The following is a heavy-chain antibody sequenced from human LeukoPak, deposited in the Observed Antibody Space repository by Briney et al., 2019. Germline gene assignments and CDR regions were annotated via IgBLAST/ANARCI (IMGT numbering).Heavy chain of an antibody. CDR3: AGEGYCSGGSCYTPDY. Sequence: SETLSLTCTVSGASVSSYFWSWIRQPAGKGLEWIGRIFGSGSTNYNPSLKSRVTMSADTSKNQFSLNLSSVTAADTAVYYCAGEGYCSGGSCYTPDYWGQGTLVTVSS. V-gene: IGHV4-4*07. CDR2: IFGSGST. CDR1: GASVSSYF. J-gene: IGHJ4*02. D-gene: IGHD2-15*01.